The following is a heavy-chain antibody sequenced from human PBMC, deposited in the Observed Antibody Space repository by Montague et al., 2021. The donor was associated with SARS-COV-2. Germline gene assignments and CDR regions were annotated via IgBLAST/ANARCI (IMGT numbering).Heavy chain of an antibody. CDR1: GGSISSGGYY. V-gene: IGHV4-31*03. J-gene: IGHJ4*02. CDR2: IYYSGST. Sequence: TLSLTCTVYGGSISSGGYYWSWIRQRTGKGLEWIGYIYYSGSTYYNPSLKSRVTISVDTSKNQFSLKLSSVTAADTAVYYCARDIGGSTVTTGGVDYWGQGTLVTVSS. CDR3: ARDIGGSTVTTGGVDY. D-gene: IGHD4-17*01.